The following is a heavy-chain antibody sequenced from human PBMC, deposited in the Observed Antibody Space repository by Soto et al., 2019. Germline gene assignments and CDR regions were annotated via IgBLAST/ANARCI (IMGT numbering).Heavy chain of an antibody. CDR1: GGSISSYY. CDR3: ARMVAGTFYFDY. D-gene: IGHD6-19*01. CDR2: IYYSGST. J-gene: IGHJ4*01. Sequence: SETLSLTCTVSGGSISSYYWSWIRQPPGKGLEWIGYIYYSGSTNYNPSLKSRVTISVDTSKNQFPLKLSSVTAADTAVYYCARMVAGTFYFDYWGQGTLVTVSS. V-gene: IGHV4-59*01.